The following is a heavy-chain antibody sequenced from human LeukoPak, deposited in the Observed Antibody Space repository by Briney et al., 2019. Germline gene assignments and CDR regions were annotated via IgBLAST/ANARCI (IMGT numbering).Heavy chain of an antibody. Sequence: ASVKVSCKASGYTFSSYGIFWGRQTPEQGLWWRGWVNGYNGKTDYAQKFQGRVAMTRDTSTSTAYVELTSLRSDDTAVYYCATYFRGSPDAFIIWGQGTMVTVSS. CDR2: VNGYNGKT. CDR3: ATYFRGSPDAFII. J-gene: IGHJ3*02. CDR1: GYTFSSYG. D-gene: IGHD2/OR15-2a*01. V-gene: IGHV1-18*01.